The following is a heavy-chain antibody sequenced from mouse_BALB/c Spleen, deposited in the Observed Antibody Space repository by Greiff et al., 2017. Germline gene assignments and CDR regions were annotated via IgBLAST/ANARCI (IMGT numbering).Heavy chain of an antibody. J-gene: IGHJ2*01. D-gene: IGHD1-1*01. V-gene: IGHV5-12-2*01. CDR2: ISNGGGST. Sequence: EVKVVESGGGLVQPGGSLKLSCAASGFTFSSYTMSWVRQTPEKRLEWVAYISNGGGSTYYPDTVKGRFTISRDNAKNTLYLQMSSLKSEDTAMYYCARRGNYYGTSFDYWGQGTTLTVSS. CDR1: GFTFSSYT. CDR3: ARRGNYYGTSFDY.